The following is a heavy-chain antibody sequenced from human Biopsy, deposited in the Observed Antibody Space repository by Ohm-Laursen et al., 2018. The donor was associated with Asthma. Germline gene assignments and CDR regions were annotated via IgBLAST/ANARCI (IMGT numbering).Heavy chain of an antibody. CDR2: ISSDGHNK. Sequence: SLRLSCAASGFVFSQCGMHWVRQGPGKGLEWVALISSDGHNKYYEDSVKGRFTISRDNSRNRLYLQINRLTVEDSAVYFCARQSGQDYGDSSGFDIWGQGTKVAASS. D-gene: IGHD3-22*01. CDR3: ARQSGQDYGDSSGFDI. V-gene: IGHV3-30*03. J-gene: IGHJ3*02. CDR1: GFVFSQCG.